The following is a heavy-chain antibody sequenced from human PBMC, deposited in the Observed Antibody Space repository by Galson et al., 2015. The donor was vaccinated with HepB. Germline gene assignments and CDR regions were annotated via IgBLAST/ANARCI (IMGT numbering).Heavy chain of an antibody. J-gene: IGHJ4*02. Sequence: SLRLSCAASGFTFSSYWMSWVRQAPGKGLEWVANIKQDGSEKYYVDSVKGRFTISRDNAKNSLYLQMNSLRAEDTAVYYCARENEGAAAVLTDYWGQGTLVTVSS. CDR3: ARENEGAAAVLTDY. CDR1: GFTFSSYW. CDR2: IKQDGSEK. V-gene: IGHV3-7*03. D-gene: IGHD6-13*01.